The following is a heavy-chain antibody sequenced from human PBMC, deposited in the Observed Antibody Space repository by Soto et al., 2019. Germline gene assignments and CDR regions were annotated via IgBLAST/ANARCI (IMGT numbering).Heavy chain of an antibody. V-gene: IGHV4-31*03. Sequence: QVQLQESGPGVVKPSQTLSLTCTVSGASISTGGSYWTWIRQHPGKGLEWIGYSYYTGKTYYNPSLKSRLTISIHTSKNEFSLKLSSVTAADTAVYYCARGEMPMVRGAFHLRLDPWGQGTLVTVSS. CDR3: ARGEMPMVRGAFHLRLDP. CDR2: SYYTGKT. D-gene: IGHD3-10*01. J-gene: IGHJ5*02. CDR1: GASISTGGSY.